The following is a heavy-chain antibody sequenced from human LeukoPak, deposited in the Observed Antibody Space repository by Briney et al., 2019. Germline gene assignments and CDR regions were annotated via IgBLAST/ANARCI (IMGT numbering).Heavy chain of an antibody. J-gene: IGHJ4*02. CDR3: ARDGITGTRVLDY. D-gene: IGHD1-7*01. V-gene: IGHV3-30-3*01. CDR2: ISYDGSNK. Sequence: PGGSLRLSCAASGFTFSSYAMHWVRQAPGKGLEWVAVISYDGSNKYYADSVKGRFTISRDNSKNTLYLQMNSLRAEDTAVYYCARDGITGTRVLDYWGQGTLVTVSS. CDR1: GFTFSSYA.